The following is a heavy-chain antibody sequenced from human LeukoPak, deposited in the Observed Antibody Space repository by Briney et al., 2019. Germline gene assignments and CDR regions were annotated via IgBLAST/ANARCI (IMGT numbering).Heavy chain of an antibody. J-gene: IGHJ6*02. CDR2: INHSGST. D-gene: IGHD6-19*01. V-gene: IGHV4-34*01. CDR3: ARGTGVVAGSYYRYGMDV. Sequence: SETLSLTCAVYGGSFSGYYWSWIRQPPGKGLEWIGEINHSGSTNYNPSLKSRVTISVDTSKNQFSLKLSSVTAADTAVYYCARGTGVVAGSYYRYGMDVWGQGTTVTVSS. CDR1: GGSFSGYY.